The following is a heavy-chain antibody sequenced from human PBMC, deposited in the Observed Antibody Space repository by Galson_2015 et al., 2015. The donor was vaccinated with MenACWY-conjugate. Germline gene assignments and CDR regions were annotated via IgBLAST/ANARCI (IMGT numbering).Heavy chain of an antibody. CDR1: GFTFSNSW. J-gene: IGHJ4*02. Sequence: SLRLSCAASGFTFSNSWMNWIRQAPGSGLEWVANINPEGSRGTYEDSVKGRFTISRDNAENSVYLEMNSLRPEDTAVFYCAAWTADDNYWAQGTLVTVSS. CDR2: INPEGSRG. CDR3: AAWTADDNY. V-gene: IGHV3-7*01. D-gene: IGHD3/OR15-3a*01.